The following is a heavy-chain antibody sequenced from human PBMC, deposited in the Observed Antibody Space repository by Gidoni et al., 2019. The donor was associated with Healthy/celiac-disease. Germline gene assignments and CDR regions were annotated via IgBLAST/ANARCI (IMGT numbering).Heavy chain of an antibody. CDR2: SYSGGST. Sequence: EVQLVESGGGLIQPGGSLRLSWAASGFTGGSNYMSWVRQAPGKGLEWVSVSYSGGSTYYADSVKGRFTISRDNSKNTLYLQMNSLRAEDTAVYYCARDRYYDSSGYYYFDYWGQGTLVTVSS. CDR3: ARDRYYDSSGYYYFDY. V-gene: IGHV3-53*01. D-gene: IGHD3-22*01. J-gene: IGHJ4*02. CDR1: GFTGGSNY.